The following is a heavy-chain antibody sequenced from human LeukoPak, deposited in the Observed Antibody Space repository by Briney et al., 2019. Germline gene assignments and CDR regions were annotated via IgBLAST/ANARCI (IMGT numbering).Heavy chain of an antibody. D-gene: IGHD1-26*01. J-gene: IGHJ6*02. CDR3: ARDVVGATGDYYGMDV. V-gene: IGHV3-66*01. CDR1: GFTVSNNY. CDR2: IYSGGST. Sequence: GGSLRLSCAASGFTVSNNYMSWVRQAPGKGLEWVSVIYSGGSTYYADSVKGRFTISRDKSKNTLYLQMNSLGAEDTAVYYCARDVVGATGDYYGMDVWGQGTTVTVSS.